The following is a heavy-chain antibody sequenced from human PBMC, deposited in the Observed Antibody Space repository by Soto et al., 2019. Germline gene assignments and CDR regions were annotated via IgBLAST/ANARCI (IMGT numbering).Heavy chain of an antibody. CDR3: ARDYNWNDVNWFDP. D-gene: IGHD1-1*01. CDR1: GFTFSSYA. Sequence: GGSLRLSCAASGFTFSSYAMHWVRQAPGKGLEWVAVISYDGSNKYYADSVKGRFTISRDNSKNTLYLQMNSLRAEDTAVYYCARDYNWNDVNWFDPWGQGTLVTVSS. CDR2: ISYDGSNK. J-gene: IGHJ5*02. V-gene: IGHV3-30-3*01.